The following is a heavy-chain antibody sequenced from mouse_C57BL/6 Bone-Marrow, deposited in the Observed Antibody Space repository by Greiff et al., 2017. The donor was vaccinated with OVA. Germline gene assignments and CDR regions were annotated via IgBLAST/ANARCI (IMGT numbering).Heavy chain of an antibody. Sequence: DVKLQESGPVLVKPGPSVKISCKASGFTFTDYYMHWVKQSHGKSLEWIGLVYPYNGGTSYNQKFKGKATLTVDTSSSTAYMELNGLTSEDTAVYYCAREGFTTVVPSWFAYWGQGTLVTVSA. CDR1: GFTFTDYY. CDR2: VYPYNGGT. J-gene: IGHJ3*01. D-gene: IGHD1-1*01. CDR3: AREGFTTVVPSWFAY. V-gene: IGHV1-36*01.